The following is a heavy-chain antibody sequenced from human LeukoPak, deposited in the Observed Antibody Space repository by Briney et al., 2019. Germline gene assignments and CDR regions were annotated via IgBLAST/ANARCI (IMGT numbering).Heavy chain of an antibody. V-gene: IGHV3-21*04. CDR3: AKDGLSGSGSYSWGKMDV. D-gene: IGHD3-10*01. CDR2: ISSDSSYI. Sequence: GGSLRLSCAASEFTFSSYSMNWVRQAPGKGLEWVSSISSDSSYIYYTDSVKGRFTISRDNAKNSLYLQMNSLRVEDTAVYYCAKDGLSGSGSYSWGKMDVWGKGTTVTVSS. J-gene: IGHJ6*04. CDR1: EFTFSSYS.